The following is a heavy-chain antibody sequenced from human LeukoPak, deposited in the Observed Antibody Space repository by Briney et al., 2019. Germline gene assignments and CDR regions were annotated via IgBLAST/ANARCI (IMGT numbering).Heavy chain of an antibody. J-gene: IGHJ6*02. D-gene: IGHD2-15*01. V-gene: IGHV3-21*04. Sequence: GGSLRLSCAASGFTFSSYSMNWVRQAPGKGLEWVSSISSSSSYIYYADSVKGRFTISRDNAKNSLYLQMNSLKTEDTAVYYCSRRNVLRGMDVWGQGTTVTVSS. CDR2: ISSSSSYI. CDR3: SRRNVLRGMDV. CDR1: GFTFSSYS.